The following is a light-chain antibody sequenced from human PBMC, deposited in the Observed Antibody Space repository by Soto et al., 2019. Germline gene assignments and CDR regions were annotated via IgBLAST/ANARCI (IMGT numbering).Light chain of an antibody. CDR3: QHYGSSRT. CDR1: QSVSSSY. J-gene: IGKJ5*01. V-gene: IGKV3-20*01. CDR2: GAS. Sequence: EIVLTQSPGTLSLSPGERAALSFSASQSVSSSYLAWYQQKPDQAPRLLIYGASSRATGIPDRFSGSGSGTDFTLTISRLEPEDFAVYYCQHYGSSRTFGQGTRLEI.